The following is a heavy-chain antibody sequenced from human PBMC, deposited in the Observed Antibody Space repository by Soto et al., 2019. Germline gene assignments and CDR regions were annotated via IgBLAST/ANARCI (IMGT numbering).Heavy chain of an antibody. J-gene: IGHJ5*02. CDR2: INHSGST. CDR3: ARGRGYGSYNCFDP. D-gene: IGHD3-10*01. V-gene: IGHV4-34*01. Sequence: QVQLQQWGAGLLKPSETLSLTCAVYGGSFSGYYWSWIRQPPGKGLEWIGEINHSGSTNYNPSLKSRVTIPVDTSRNQFSLKLSSATAADTAVYYCARGRGYGSYNCFDPWGQGTLVTVSA. CDR1: GGSFSGYY.